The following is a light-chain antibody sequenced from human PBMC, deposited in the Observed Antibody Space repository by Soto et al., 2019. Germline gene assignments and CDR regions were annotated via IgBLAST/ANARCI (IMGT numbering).Light chain of an antibody. V-gene: IGKV3-15*01. CDR1: QSVSSN. CDR2: GAS. J-gene: IGKJ4*01. CDR3: QQYNDWALT. Sequence: ETVMTQSPATLSVSPGERATLSCRASQSVSSNSAWYQQKPGQAPSLLIYGASTRATGIPARFSGSGSGTEFTLTISSLQSEDFAVYYCQQYNDWALTFGGGTKVEIK.